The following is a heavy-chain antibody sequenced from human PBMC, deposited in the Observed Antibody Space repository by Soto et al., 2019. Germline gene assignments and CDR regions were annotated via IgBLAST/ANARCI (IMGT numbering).Heavy chain of an antibody. CDR2: ISYDGSNK. D-gene: IGHD3-9*01. CDR3: ARDPVLGDILTGPNWFDP. CDR1: GFTFSSYG. J-gene: IGHJ5*02. Sequence: PGGSLRLSCAASGFTFSSYGMHWVRQAPGKGLEWVAVISYDGSNKYYADSVKGRFTISRDNSKNSLYLQMNSLRDEDTAVYYCARDPVLGDILTGPNWFDPWGQGTLVTVSS. V-gene: IGHV3-30*03.